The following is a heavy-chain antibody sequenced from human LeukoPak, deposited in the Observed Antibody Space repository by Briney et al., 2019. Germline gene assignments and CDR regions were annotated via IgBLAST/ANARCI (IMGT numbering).Heavy chain of an antibody. CDR1: RYSFTSYW. V-gene: IGHV5-51*01. J-gene: IGHJ4*02. D-gene: IGHD3-22*01. Sequence: GESLKISCKGSRYSFTSYWIGWVRQMPGKGLEWMGTIYPGDSDTRYSPSFQGQVTISADKSISTAYLQWSSLKASDTAMYYCARRRYYDSSGYYLLDYWGQGTLVTVSS. CDR2: IYPGDSDT. CDR3: ARRRYYDSSGYYLLDY.